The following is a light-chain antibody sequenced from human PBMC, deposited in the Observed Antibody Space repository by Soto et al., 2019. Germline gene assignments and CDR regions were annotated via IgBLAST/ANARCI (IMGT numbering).Light chain of an antibody. CDR3: KQYNSYWK. Sequence: DIQMTPSPSTLSASVLYIVTITFRSSQSISSWLAWYQQKPGKAPKLLIYDASSLESGVPSRFSGSGSGTEFTLTISSLQPDDFATYYCKQYNSYWKFGQGTKVDIK. J-gene: IGKJ1*01. CDR2: DAS. V-gene: IGKV1-5*01. CDR1: QSISSW.